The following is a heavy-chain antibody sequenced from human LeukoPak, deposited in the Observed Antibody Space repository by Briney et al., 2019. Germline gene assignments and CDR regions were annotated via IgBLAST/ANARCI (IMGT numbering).Heavy chain of an antibody. CDR2: IYHSGST. CDR1: GYSISSGYY. J-gene: IGHJ5*02. V-gene: IGHV4-38-2*01. CDR3: ASLRRDFWSGYLNWFDP. Sequence: SETLSLTCAVSGYSISSGYYWGWIRQPPGKGLEWIWSIYHSGSTYYNPSLKSRLTISVDTSKTQFSLQLSSVTAADTAVYYCASLRRDFWSGYLNWFDPWGQGTLVTVSS. D-gene: IGHD3-3*01.